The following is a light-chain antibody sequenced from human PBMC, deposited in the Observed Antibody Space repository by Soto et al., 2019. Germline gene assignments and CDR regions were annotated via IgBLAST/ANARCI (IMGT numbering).Light chain of an antibody. CDR1: SSNIGGNS. Sequence: HSALTQPPSVSAAPGQKVTISCSGSSSNIGGNSVSWYQQLPGTAPKLLIYDDNKRPSGIPDRFSGSKSGTSATLGITGFQTGDEADYYCGSWDSSLSAYVFGTGTKATVL. CDR2: DDN. CDR3: GSWDSSLSAYV. J-gene: IGLJ1*01. V-gene: IGLV1-51*01.